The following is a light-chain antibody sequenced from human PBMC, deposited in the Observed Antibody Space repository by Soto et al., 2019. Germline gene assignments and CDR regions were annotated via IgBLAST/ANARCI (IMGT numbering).Light chain of an antibody. V-gene: IGKV3-11*01. CDR3: QQRSNFIT. J-gene: IGKJ5*01. CDR2: DAS. CDR1: QSVSSY. Sequence: EIVLTQSPATLSLSPGERATRSCRASQSVSSYLAWYQQKPGQAPRLLIYDASNRATGIPARFSGSGSGTDFTLTISSLEPEDFAVYYCQQRSNFITFGQGTHWRL.